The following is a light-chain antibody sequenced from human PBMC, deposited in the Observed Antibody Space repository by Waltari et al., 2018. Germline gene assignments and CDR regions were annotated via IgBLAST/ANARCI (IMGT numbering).Light chain of an antibody. J-gene: IGLJ3*02. Sequence: QSVLTQPPSASGTPGQRVTISCSGSSSTIGSNTVNWYQQLPGTAPKVLIYSNNQRPSGVPDRFSGSKSGTSASLAISGLQSEDEADYYCAAWDDSLNGWVFGGGTKLTVL. V-gene: IGLV1-44*01. CDR3: AAWDDSLNGWV. CDR2: SNN. CDR1: SSTIGSNT.